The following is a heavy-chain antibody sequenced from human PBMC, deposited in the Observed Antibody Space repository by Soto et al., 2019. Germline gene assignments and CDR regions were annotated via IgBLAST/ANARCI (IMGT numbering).Heavy chain of an antibody. J-gene: IGHJ4*02. CDR1: GYTFTTYY. CDR3: ATTYYDILTTPYYFDY. V-gene: IGHV1-24*01. CDR2: FDPEDGET. D-gene: IGHD3-9*01. Sequence: ASVKVSCKASGYTFTTYYMYWVRQAPGKGLEWMGGFDPEDGETIYAQKFQGRVTMTEDTSTDTAYMELSSLRSEDTAVYYCATTYYDILTTPYYFDYWGQGTLVTVSS.